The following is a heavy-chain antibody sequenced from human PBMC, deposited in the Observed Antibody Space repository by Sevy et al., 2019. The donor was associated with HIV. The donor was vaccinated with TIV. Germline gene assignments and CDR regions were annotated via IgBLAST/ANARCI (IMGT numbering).Heavy chain of an antibody. CDR1: GFTFSHYA. D-gene: IGHD3-9*01. J-gene: IGHJ4*02. V-gene: IGHV3-30*04. Sequence: GRSLRLSCAASGFTFSHYAMHWVRQAPGKGLEWVAVISYDGINKYYAESVRGRFTISRDYSKNTLYLQMNSLRAEDTAVYYCAHPVLRFFDWFEIDYWGQGTLVTVSS. CDR2: ISYDGINK. CDR3: AHPVLRFFDWFEIDY.